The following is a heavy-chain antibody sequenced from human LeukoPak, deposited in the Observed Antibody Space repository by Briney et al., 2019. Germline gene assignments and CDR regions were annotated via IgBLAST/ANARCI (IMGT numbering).Heavy chain of an antibody. Sequence: PSETLSLTCAVYGESFSDNYWTWIRQSPGKGLEWIGEINHSGSSNYNPSLKSRLTISVDTSKNQFTLKLRSVTAADSAVYYCARAGWFGEFYGPLDYWGQGNMVTVSS. D-gene: IGHD3-10*01. CDR2: INHSGSS. CDR1: GESFSDNY. CDR3: ARAGWFGEFYGPLDY. J-gene: IGHJ4*02. V-gene: IGHV4-34*01.